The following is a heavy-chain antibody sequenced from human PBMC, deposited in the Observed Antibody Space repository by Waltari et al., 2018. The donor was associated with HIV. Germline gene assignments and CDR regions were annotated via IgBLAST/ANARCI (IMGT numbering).Heavy chain of an antibody. Sequence: QVQLQESGPGLVKPSQTLSLTCTVSCDSVGSDHYYWTWIRQQPGKGLEWIGFMSYSGSAYYSPSLNSRVTISRDTSKNQFSLKLRSVTAADTAVYYCARDRLAYCSGGLCQWYFDVWGRGTLVTVSA. V-gene: IGHV4-31*03. D-gene: IGHD2-15*01. CDR2: MSYSGSA. J-gene: IGHJ2*01. CDR3: ARDRLAYCSGGLCQWYFDV. CDR1: CDSVGSDHYY.